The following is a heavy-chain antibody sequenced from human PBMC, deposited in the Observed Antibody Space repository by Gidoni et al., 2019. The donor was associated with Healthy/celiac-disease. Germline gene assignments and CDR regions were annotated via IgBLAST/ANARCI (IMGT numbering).Heavy chain of an antibody. CDR2: IKSKTDGGTT. CDR3: TTHTLSYSSSWYQWYFDL. CDR1: GFTFRTAW. Sequence: EVQLVESGGGLVKPGGSLRLSCAASGFTFRTAWMNWVRQAPGKGLEWVGLIKSKTDGGTTDYAAPVKGRFTISRDDSKNTLYLQMNSLKTEDTAVYYCTTHTLSYSSSWYQWYFDLWGRGTLVTVSS. J-gene: IGHJ2*01. V-gene: IGHV3-15*07. D-gene: IGHD6-13*01.